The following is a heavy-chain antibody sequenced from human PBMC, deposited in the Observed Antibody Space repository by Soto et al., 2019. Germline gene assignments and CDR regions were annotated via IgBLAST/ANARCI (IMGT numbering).Heavy chain of an antibody. Sequence: QITLKESGPTLVKPTQTLTLTCTFSGFSLSTSGVGVGWIRQPPGKALEWLALIYWDDGKRYSPSLKSRLTITKDTAKNQVVLTMTSMDPVDTATYYCAHLVLLWFADLAAEYCQHWGQGSLVTVSS. V-gene: IGHV2-5*02. CDR2: IYWDDGK. CDR1: GFSLSTSGVG. J-gene: IGHJ1*01. CDR3: AHLVLLWFADLAAEYCQH. D-gene: IGHD3-10*01.